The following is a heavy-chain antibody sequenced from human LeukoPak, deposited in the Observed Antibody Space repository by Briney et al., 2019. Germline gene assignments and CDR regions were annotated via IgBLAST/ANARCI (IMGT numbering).Heavy chain of an antibody. CDR3: ARETSPYCGGDCPPDDYYYYYMDV. Sequence: SETLSLTCSVSGYSITSGSYWGWIRQPPGKGLEWIGSIYHSGTTYYNKSLKSRVTISKGTSKNQFSLKLSSVTAADTAVYYCARETSPYCGGDCPPDDYYYYYMDVWGKGTTVTISS. CDR2: IYHSGTT. D-gene: IGHD2-21*02. J-gene: IGHJ6*03. V-gene: IGHV4-38-2*02. CDR1: GYSITSGSY.